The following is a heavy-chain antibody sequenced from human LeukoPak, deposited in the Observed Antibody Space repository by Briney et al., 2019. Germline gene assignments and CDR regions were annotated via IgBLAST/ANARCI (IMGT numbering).Heavy chain of an antibody. CDR3: ARGGDIHLWINYYYYMDV. V-gene: IGHV1-46*01. Sequence: ASVKVSCKASGYTFTSYYMHWVRQAPGQGPEWMGLINPSGGRTTYAQKFQGRVTLTRDMSTSTVYMELSSLRSEDTAVYYCARGGDIHLWINYYYYMDVWGKGTTVTVSS. CDR1: GYTFTSYY. D-gene: IGHD5-18*01. CDR2: INPSGGRT. J-gene: IGHJ6*03.